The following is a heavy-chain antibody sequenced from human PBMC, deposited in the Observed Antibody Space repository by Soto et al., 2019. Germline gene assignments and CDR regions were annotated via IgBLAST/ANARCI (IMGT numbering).Heavy chain of an antibody. CDR1: GFTFSSYA. J-gene: IGHJ3*02. Sequence: GGSLRLSCAASGFTFSSYAMSWVRQAPGKGLEWVSAISGSGGSTYYADSVKGRFTISRDNSKNTLYLQMNSLRAEDTAVYYCAKDTQTDFWSGYYAPGAFDIWGQGTMVTVSS. D-gene: IGHD3-3*01. V-gene: IGHV3-23*01. CDR3: AKDTQTDFWSGYYAPGAFDI. CDR2: ISGSGGST.